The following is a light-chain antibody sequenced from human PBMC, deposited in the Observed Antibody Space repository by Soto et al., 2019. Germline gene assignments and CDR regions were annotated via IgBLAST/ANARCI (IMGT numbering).Light chain of an antibody. CDR1: SSDVGAFNY. CDR2: EVG. V-gene: IGLV2-14*01. Sequence: QSVLTQPASVSGSPGQSITIYCTGTSSDVGAFNYVSWYLQYPGKAPKLMIYEVGNRPSGVSNRFSGSKASNTASLTISGLQAEDAADYYCCSYASVSIYVFGTGTKLTVL. J-gene: IGLJ1*01. CDR3: CSYASVSIYV.